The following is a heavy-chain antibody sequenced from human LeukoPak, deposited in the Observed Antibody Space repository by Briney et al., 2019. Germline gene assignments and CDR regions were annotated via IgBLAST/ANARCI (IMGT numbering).Heavy chain of an antibody. CDR3: AKAGVVVAASDFDY. CDR2: ISSSSSYI. J-gene: IGHJ4*02. Sequence: GGSLRLSCAASGFTFSSYSMNWVRQAPGKGLEWVSSISSSSSYIYYADSVKGRFTISRDNAKNSLYLQMNSLRAEDTAVYYCAKAGVVVAASDFDYWGQGTLVTVPS. D-gene: IGHD2-15*01. CDR1: GFTFSSYS. V-gene: IGHV3-21*01.